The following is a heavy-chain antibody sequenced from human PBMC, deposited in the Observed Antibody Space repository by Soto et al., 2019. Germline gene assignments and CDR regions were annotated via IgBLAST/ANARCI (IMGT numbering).Heavy chain of an antibody. CDR3: ARVRIAARTGAYGMDV. D-gene: IGHD6-6*01. CDR2: IYTSGST. CDR1: GGSIRSYY. V-gene: IGHV4-4*07. J-gene: IGHJ6*02. Sequence: PSETLSLTCTVSGGSIRSYYWSWIRQPAGKGLEWIGRIYTSGSTNYNPSLKSRVTMSVDTSKNQFSLKLSSVTAADTAVYYCARVRIAARTGAYGMDVWGQGTTVTVSS.